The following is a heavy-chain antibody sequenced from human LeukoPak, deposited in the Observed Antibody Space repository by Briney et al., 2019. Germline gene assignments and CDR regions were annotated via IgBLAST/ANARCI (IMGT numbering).Heavy chain of an antibody. Sequence: GSLRLSCAASGFTFSSYSMNWVRQAPGKGLEWVSSISSSSSYIYYADSVKGRFTISRDNAKNSLYLQMDSLRAEDTAVYYCARYNWDYFWFDPWGQGTLVTVSS. V-gene: IGHV3-21*01. J-gene: IGHJ5*02. CDR1: GFTFSSYS. CDR2: ISSSSSYI. D-gene: IGHD1-7*01. CDR3: ARYNWDYFWFDP.